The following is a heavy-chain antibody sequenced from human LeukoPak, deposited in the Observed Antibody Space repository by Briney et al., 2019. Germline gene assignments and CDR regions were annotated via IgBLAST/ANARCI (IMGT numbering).Heavy chain of an antibody. CDR1: GGSISSGDYY. D-gene: IGHD3-10*01. J-gene: IGHJ4*02. CDR3: AGERNSVWSPFDY. V-gene: IGHV4-30-4*01. Sequence: SETLSLTCTGSGGSISSGDYYWSWVRQTPGKGLEWIGYIYTRGSTYYNPSLKSRVTISVDTSKNQFSLKLSSVTAADTAVYYCAGERNSVWSPFDYWGQGTLVTVSS. CDR2: IYTRGST.